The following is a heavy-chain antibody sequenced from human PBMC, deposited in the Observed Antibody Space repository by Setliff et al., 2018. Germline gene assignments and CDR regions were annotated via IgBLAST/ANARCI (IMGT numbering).Heavy chain of an antibody. V-gene: IGHV4-38-2*02. J-gene: IGHJ6*03. Sequence: PSETLSLTCTVSNFSLTSGFFWAWVRQPPGKGLEWIATVYRRGSTDYKPSLKSRATISINTSKKQFSLMMNSVTAADTGVYFCARVVPTARRGRLYYYYMDVWDKGATVTVSS. CDR1: NFSLTSGFF. CDR2: VYRRGST. D-gene: IGHD1-1*01. CDR3: ARVVPTARRGRLYYYYMDV.